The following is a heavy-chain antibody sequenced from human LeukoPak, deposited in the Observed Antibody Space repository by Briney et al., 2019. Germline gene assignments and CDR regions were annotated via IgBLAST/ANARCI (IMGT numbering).Heavy chain of an antibody. J-gene: IGHJ3*02. Sequence: PGGSLRLSCAASGFTVSSNYMSWVRQAPGKGLEWVSVIYSGGSTYYADSVKGRFTISRDNSKNTLYLQMNSLRAEDTAVYYCARDSHGSGSYGTFDIWGQGTMVTVSS. D-gene: IGHD3-10*01. CDR2: IYSGGST. V-gene: IGHV3-53*01. CDR1: GFTVSSNY. CDR3: ARDSHGSGSYGTFDI.